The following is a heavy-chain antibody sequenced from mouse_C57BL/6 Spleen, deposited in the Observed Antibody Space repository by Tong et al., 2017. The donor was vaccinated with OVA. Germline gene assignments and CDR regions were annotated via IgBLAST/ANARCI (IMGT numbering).Heavy chain of an antibody. D-gene: IGHD2-10*02. V-gene: IGHV5-9-3*01. Sequence: EVQLQESGGGLVKPGGSLKLSCAASGFTFSSYAMSWVRQTPEKRLEWVATISSGGSYTYYPDSVKGRFTISRDNAKNTLYLQMRSLRHEDTARYYCARHEKYGNYWYFDVWGERTTV. CDR3: ARHEKYGNYWYFDV. CDR2: ISSGGSYT. CDR1: GFTFSSYA. J-gene: IGHJ1*01.